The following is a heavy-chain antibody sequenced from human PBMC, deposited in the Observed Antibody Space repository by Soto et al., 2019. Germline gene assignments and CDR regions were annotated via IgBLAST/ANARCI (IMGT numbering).Heavy chain of an antibody. CDR2: IRDSGHTT. J-gene: IGHJ3*02. D-gene: IGHD6-19*01. Sequence: EVQLLESGGGLVQPGGSLRLSCAASGFIFSTYSMTWVRQAPGKGLEWVSTIRDSGHTTHYADSVRGRFAISRDNSKNTLFLQMNSLRAEDTAVYYCARVKAQILSSGWYGGDDIWGQGTMVTVSS. CDR3: ARVKAQILSSGWYGGDDI. CDR1: GFIFSTYS. V-gene: IGHV3-23*01.